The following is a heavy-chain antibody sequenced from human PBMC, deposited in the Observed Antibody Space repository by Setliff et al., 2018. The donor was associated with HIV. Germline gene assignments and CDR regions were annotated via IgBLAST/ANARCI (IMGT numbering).Heavy chain of an antibody. CDR1: GDSASNRRYY. J-gene: IGHJ5*02. D-gene: IGHD2-15*01. Sequence: SETLSLTCTLSGDSASNRRYYWAWIRQPPGKGLEYIGSIHYDERTYYNRSLESRLTIPIDTYKNQFSLKLTSVTAADTAVYYCARDRTWSGGSCYVGWFDPWGQGTLVTVSS. CDR2: IHYDERT. V-gene: IGHV4-39*07. CDR3: ARDRTWSGGSCYVGWFDP.